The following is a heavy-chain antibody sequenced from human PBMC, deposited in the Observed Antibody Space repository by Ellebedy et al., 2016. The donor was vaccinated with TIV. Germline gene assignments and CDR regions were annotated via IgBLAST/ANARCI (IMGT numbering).Heavy chain of an antibody. J-gene: IGHJ4*02. CDR1: GYTFTSSA. CDR3: AREGGGLRYYGSGSYDY. V-gene: IGHV1-3*01. Sequence: AASVKVSCKASGYTFTSSAMHWVRPAPGQRLEWMGWINAGNGNTKYSQKFQGRVTITRDTSASTAYMELSSLRSEDTAVYYGAREGGGLRYYGSGSYDYWGQGTLVTVSS. CDR2: INAGNGNT. D-gene: IGHD3-10*01.